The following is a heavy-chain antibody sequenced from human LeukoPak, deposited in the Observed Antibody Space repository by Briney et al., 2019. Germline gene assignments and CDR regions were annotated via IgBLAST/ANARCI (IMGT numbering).Heavy chain of an antibody. Sequence: PGGSLRLSCAASGFTFSNYGMHWVRQAPGKGLEWVSFIRYDGSNKYYADSVKGRFTISRDSTTNTLYLQMNSLRAEDTSVYYCAKGVFSGVMTSSGPFYVDVWGRRTTVTASS. J-gene: IGHJ6*03. D-gene: IGHD3-3*01. CDR2: IRYDGSNK. CDR1: GFTFSNYG. V-gene: IGHV3-30*02. CDR3: AKGVFSGVMTSSGPFYVDV.